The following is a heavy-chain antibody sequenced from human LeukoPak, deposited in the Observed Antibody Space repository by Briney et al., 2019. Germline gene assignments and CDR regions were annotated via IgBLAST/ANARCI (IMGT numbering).Heavy chain of an antibody. V-gene: IGHV1-18*01. CDR3: ARDRYYDSSGYYYYYGMDV. D-gene: IGHD3-22*01. CDR2: ISAYNGNT. Sequence: ASVKVSCKASGYTFTSYDISWVRQAPGQGLEWMGWISAYNGNTNYAQKLQGRVTMTTDTSTSTAYMELRSLRSGDTAVYYCARDRYYDSSGYYYYYGMDVWGQGTTVTVFS. J-gene: IGHJ6*02. CDR1: GYTFTSYD.